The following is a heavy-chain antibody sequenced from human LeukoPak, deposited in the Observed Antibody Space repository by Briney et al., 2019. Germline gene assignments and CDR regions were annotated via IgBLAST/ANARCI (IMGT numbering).Heavy chain of an antibody. Sequence: SETLSLTCTVSSGSISTSNYYWGWVRQPPGKALEWIGNIFYSGSTYYNPSLKSRVTISVDTSKNQFSLKLSSVTAADTAVYYCARRGDYVGNDYWGQGTLVTVSS. CDR2: IFYSGST. J-gene: IGHJ4*02. D-gene: IGHD4-17*01. CDR1: SGSISTSNYY. CDR3: ARRGDYVGNDY. V-gene: IGHV4-39*07.